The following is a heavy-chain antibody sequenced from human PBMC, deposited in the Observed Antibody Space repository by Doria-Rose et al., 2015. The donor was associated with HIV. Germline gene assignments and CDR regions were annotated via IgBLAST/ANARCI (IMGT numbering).Heavy chain of an antibody. Sequence: SGPVLVKPTETLTLTCTVSGVSLSSPGMGVSWIRQTPGTALEWLANNFSDDERYYKTSLKSRLTISRGTSKSQVVLTMTDMDPVDTATYYCARIKSSRWYHKYYFDFWGQGTLVIVSA. J-gene: IGHJ4*02. CDR3: ARIKSSRWYHKYYFDF. V-gene: IGHV2-26*01. CDR1: GVSLSSPGMG. D-gene: IGHD6-13*01. CDR2: NFSDDER.